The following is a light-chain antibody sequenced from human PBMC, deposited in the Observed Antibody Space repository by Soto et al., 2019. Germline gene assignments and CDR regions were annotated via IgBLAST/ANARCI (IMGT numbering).Light chain of an antibody. CDR2: GAS. CDR1: QSVSSSY. J-gene: IGKJ1*01. CDR3: QQYGSSFAT. Sequence: EIVLTQSPGTLSLSPGERATLSCRASQSVSSSYLAWYQQKPGQAPRLLIYGASSRATGIPDRFSGSGSGTDFTLTISRLEPEDFAVYYCQQYGSSFATFGQGTHVE. V-gene: IGKV3-20*01.